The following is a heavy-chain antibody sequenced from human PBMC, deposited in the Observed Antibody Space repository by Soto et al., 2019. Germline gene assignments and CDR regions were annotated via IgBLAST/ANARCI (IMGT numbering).Heavy chain of an antibody. CDR1: GGTFSSYA. D-gene: IGHD3-3*01. CDR3: ARAWGYYDFWSGYYPRQPYYYYYGMDV. Sequence: VKVSCKASGGTFSSYAISWVRQAPGQGLEWMGGIIPIFGTANYAQKFQRRVTITADESTSTAYMELSSLRSEDTAVYYCARAWGYYDFWSGYYPRQPYYYYYGMDVWGQGTTVTVSS. V-gene: IGHV1-69*13. J-gene: IGHJ6*02. CDR2: IIPIFGTA.